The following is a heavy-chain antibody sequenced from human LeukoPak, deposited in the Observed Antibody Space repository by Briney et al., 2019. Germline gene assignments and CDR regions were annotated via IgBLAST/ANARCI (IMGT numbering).Heavy chain of an antibody. D-gene: IGHD3-9*01. CDR2: INHSGST. V-gene: IGHV4-39*07. J-gene: IGHJ5*02. CDR1: GGSISTSNYY. Sequence: PSETLSLTCTVSGGSISTSNYYWGWIRQPPGKGLEWIGEINHSGSTNYNPSLKSRVTISVDTSKNQFSLKLSSVTAADTAVYYCAREPPYYDILTGNHNWFDPWGQGTLVTVSS. CDR3: AREPPYYDILTGNHNWFDP.